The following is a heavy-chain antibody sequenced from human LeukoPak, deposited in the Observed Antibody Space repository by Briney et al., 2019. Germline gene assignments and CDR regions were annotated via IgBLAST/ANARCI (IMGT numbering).Heavy chain of an antibody. V-gene: IGHV3-30*02. CDR2: IRYDGSNK. CDR3: AGVEGGDWFDP. J-gene: IGHJ5*02. CDR1: GFTFSSYA. D-gene: IGHD3-16*01. Sequence: PGGSLRLSCAASGFTFSSYAMHWVRQAPGKGLEWVAFIRYDGSNKYYADSVKGRFTISRDNSKNTLYLQMNSLRPEDTAVYYCAGVEGGDWFDPWGQGTLVTVSS.